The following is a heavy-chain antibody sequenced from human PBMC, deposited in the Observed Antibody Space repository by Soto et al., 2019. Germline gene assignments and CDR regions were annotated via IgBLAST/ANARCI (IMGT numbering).Heavy chain of an antibody. D-gene: IGHD3-10*01. CDR3: AKDSSYGCFDP. CDR1: GYTFTSYG. V-gene: IGHV1-18*01. Sequence: ASVKVSCKASGYTFTSYGISWVRQAPGQGLEWMGWISAYNGNTNYAQKLQGRVTMTTDTSTRTAYMELRSLRSNDTAVYYCAKDSSYGCFDPWGQGTLVTVSS. J-gene: IGHJ5*02. CDR2: ISAYNGNT.